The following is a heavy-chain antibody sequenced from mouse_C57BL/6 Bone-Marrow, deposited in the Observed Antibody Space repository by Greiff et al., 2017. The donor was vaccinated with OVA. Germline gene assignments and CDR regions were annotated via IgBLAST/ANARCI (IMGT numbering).Heavy chain of an antibody. V-gene: IGHV1-69*02. J-gene: IGHJ1*03. CDR1: GYTFTSYW. Sequence: VQLQQPGAELVKPGASVKLSCKASGYTFTSYWMHWVKQRPGQGLEWIGEIDPSDSYTNYNQKFKGKATLTVDKSSSTAYMLLSSLTSEDSAVYYCARETGLVWYFDVWGTGTTVTVSS. CDR2: IDPSDSYT. CDR3: ARETGLVWYFDV. D-gene: IGHD3-1*01.